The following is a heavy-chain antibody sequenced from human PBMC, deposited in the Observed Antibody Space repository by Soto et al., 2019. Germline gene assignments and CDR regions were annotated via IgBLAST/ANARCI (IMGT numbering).Heavy chain of an antibody. J-gene: IGHJ4*02. CDR1: GASISSFY. V-gene: IGHV4-59*01. CDR2: IYYSGSA. Sequence: ETLSLTCAVSGASISSFYWSWIRQPPGKGLEWIGYIYYSGSATYNTSLKSRVTISVDTSKNQFSLRLSSVTAADTAVYYCARTRTDYQDYWGQGTLVTVSS. D-gene: IGHD4-17*01. CDR3: ARTRTDYQDY.